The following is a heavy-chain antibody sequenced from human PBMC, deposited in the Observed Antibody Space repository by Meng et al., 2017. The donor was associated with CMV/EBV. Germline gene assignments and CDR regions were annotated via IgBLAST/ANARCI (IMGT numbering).Heavy chain of an antibody. J-gene: IGHJ4*02. V-gene: IGHV1-46*01. CDR1: GYTFTSYY. CDR2: INPSGGST. Sequence: VQLVKAAQEVTNHGASVKVSCKASGYTFTSYYMHWVRQAPGQGLEWMGIINPSGGSTSYAQKFQGRVTMTRDTSTSTVYMELSSLRSEDTAVYYCAREGEGVVAATPHFDYWGQGTLVTVSS. D-gene: IGHD2-15*01. CDR3: AREGEGVVAATPHFDY.